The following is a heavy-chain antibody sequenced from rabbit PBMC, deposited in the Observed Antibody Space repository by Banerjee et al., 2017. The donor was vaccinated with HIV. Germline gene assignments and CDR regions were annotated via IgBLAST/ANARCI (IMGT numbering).Heavy chain of an antibody. CDR3: ARDDGYVGYGDARFNF. CDR1: GFSLSNNYV. CDR2: IYAGSGGA. V-gene: IGHV1S40*01. J-gene: IGHJ6*01. D-gene: IGHD6-1*01. Sequence: QSLEESGGDLVKPGGTLTLTCTASGFSLSNNYVMCWVRQAPGKGLEWIACIYAGSGGAYYASWAKGRFTISKTSSTTVTLQMTSLTAADTATYFCARDDGYVGYGDARFNFWGPGTLVTVS.